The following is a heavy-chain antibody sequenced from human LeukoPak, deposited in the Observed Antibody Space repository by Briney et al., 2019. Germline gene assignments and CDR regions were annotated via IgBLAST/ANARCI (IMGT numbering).Heavy chain of an antibody. CDR3: ARPSRRGVVIPFDY. J-gene: IGHJ4*02. V-gene: IGHV4-59*08. CDR1: GGSISSDY. CDR2: SYYSGST. D-gene: IGHD3-3*01. Sequence: SETLSLTCTVSGGSISSDYWSWIRQPPGKGLQWMGGSYYSGSTNYNPSLKSRATISVDTSKNQSSLKLSSVTAADTAVYYCARPSRRGVVIPFDYWGQGTLVTVSS.